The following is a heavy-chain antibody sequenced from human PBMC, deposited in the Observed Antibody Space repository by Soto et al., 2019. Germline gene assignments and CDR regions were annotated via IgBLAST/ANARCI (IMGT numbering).Heavy chain of an antibody. CDR1: DGSISGNF. Sequence: SETLSLTCTVSDGSISGNFLTWIRQPAGKGLEWIGRISSNGNTDYNPSLKSRVTMSIDTSKNHLSLDLISVTASDTAIYYCAREVWVAGLLYYFDFWGQGTLVTVSS. J-gene: IGHJ4*02. D-gene: IGHD6-19*01. V-gene: IGHV4-4*07. CDR2: ISSNGNT. CDR3: AREVWVAGLLYYFDF.